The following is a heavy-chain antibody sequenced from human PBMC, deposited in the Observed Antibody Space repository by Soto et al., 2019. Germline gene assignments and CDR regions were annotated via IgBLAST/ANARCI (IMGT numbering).Heavy chain of an antibody. CDR3: ARLPEMATIKDYYYYGMDV. CDR2: IYSSGST. J-gene: IGHJ6*02. Sequence: PSETQSLTCTVSGGSISSSSYYWGWIRQPPGKGLEWIGSIYSSGSTYYNPSLKSRVTISVDTSKNQFSLKLSSVTAADTAVYYCARLPEMATIKDYYYYGMDVWGQGTTVTVSS. V-gene: IGHV4-39*07. D-gene: IGHD5-12*01. CDR1: GGSISSSSYY.